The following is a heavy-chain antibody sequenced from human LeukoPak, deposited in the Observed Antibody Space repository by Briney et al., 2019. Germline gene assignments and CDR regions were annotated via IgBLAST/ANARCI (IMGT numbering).Heavy chain of an antibody. J-gene: IGHJ3*02. CDR3: ARVGDFYDAFDI. CDR1: GGSVSSSNYY. Sequence: SETLSLTCTVSGGSVSSSNYYWNWIRQPPGKGLEWIGYIYYSGSTDYNPSLKSRVTLSVDTSKNQFSLRLRSVTAADTAVYYCARVGDFYDAFDIWGQGTMVTVSS. D-gene: IGHD2/OR15-2a*01. CDR2: IYYSGST. V-gene: IGHV4-61*01.